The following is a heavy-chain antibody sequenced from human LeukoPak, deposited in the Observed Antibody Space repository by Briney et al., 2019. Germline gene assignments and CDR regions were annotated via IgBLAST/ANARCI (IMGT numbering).Heavy chain of an antibody. J-gene: IGHJ4*02. V-gene: IGHV3-23*01. Sequence: PGGSRDLSVEAPGFTFSDLDMSWVRQAPGKGLEWVSAISGGGDRTYYADSVKGRFTISRDNSKNTLYLQMNSLRAEDAAVYYCARHWVWGQGTLVTVSS. CDR2: ISGGGDRT. D-gene: IGHD3-16*01. CDR1: GFTFSDLD. CDR3: ARHWV.